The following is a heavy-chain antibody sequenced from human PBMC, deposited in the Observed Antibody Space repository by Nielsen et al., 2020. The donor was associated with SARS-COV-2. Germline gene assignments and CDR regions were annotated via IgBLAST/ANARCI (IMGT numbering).Heavy chain of an antibody. CDR2: ISSSSSFT. D-gene: IGHD2-15*01. V-gene: IGHV3-11*05. J-gene: IGHJ6*02. Sequence: GGSLRLSCAASGFTFSDYYMSWIRQAPGKGLEWVSYISSSSSFTNYADSVKGRFTISRDNAKNSLYLQMNSLRAEDTAVYYCARAGSVVVVAYYGMDVWGQGTTVTVSS. CDR1: GFTFSDYY. CDR3: ARAGSVVVVAYYGMDV.